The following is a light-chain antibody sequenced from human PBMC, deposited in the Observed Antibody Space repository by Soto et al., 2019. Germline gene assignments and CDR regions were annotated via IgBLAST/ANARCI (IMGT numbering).Light chain of an antibody. J-gene: IGKJ2*01. Sequence: EIVLTQSPGTLSLSPGERATLSCRASQSVSSSYLAWYQQKPGQAPRLLLYGASGRATGIPDRFRGSGSGTDFTLAISRLEPEDFAVYYCQQYPGYTFGQGTKLEIK. CDR2: GAS. CDR1: QSVSSSY. V-gene: IGKV3-20*01. CDR3: QQYPGYT.